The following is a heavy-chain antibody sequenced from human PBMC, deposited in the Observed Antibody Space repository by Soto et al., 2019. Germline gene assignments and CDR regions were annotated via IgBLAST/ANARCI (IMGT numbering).Heavy chain of an antibody. D-gene: IGHD6-25*01. CDR3: AVVDSTGNWFDP. CDR2: MYYSGTT. CDR1: GGSISSSDFY. Sequence: SETLSLTCTFSGGSISSSDFYWGWLRQTPGKGLEFIGSMYYSGTTYYNPSLKSRVTISVDTSKNQFTLKLISVTAADTAVYYCAVVDSTGNWFDPWGEGALVTVS. J-gene: IGHJ5*02. V-gene: IGHV4-39*01.